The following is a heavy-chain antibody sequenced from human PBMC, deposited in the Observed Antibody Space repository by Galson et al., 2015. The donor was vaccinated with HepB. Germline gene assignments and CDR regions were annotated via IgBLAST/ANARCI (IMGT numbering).Heavy chain of an antibody. D-gene: IGHD6-19*01. CDR3: ARTTVHTDSSRWYPPYYGMDV. J-gene: IGHJ6*02. CDR2: INPNSGGT. Sequence: SVKVSCKASGYTFTGYYMHWVRQAPGQGLEWMGWINPNSGGTNYAQKFQGWVTMTRDTSISTAYMELSRLRSDDTAVYYCARTTVHTDSSRWYPPYYGMDVWGQGTTVTVSS. CDR1: GYTFTGYY. V-gene: IGHV1-2*04.